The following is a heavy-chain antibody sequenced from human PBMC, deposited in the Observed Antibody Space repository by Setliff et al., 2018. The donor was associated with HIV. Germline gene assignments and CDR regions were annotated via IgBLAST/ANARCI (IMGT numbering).Heavy chain of an antibody. Sequence: GESLRLSCAASGFPFNEYGMHWVRQAPGKGLEWVAVVWSDGSNVFYGDPVKGRFTISRDNSKNTLYLQMNSLRAEDTAIYYCVKSTDFGSSEFDSWGQGTLVTVSS. CDR2: VWSDGSNV. CDR1: GFPFNEYG. CDR3: VKSTDFGSSEFDS. J-gene: IGHJ4*02. V-gene: IGHV3-33*03. D-gene: IGHD3-10*01.